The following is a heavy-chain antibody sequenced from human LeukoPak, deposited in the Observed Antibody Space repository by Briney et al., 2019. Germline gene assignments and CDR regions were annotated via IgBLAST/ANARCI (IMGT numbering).Heavy chain of an antibody. CDR3: VSVFGVTRIDQ. V-gene: IGHV3-48*02. CDR1: GFTFSSYN. CDR2: ISRSSDTI. Sequence: TGGSLRLSCAGSGFTFSSYNMKWVRQAPGKGLEWVSYISRSSDTIYYADSVKGRFTISRGNAKNSLYLQMNNLRDEDTAVYYCVSVFGVTRIDQWGQGTLVTVSS. J-gene: IGHJ4*02. D-gene: IGHD3-3*01.